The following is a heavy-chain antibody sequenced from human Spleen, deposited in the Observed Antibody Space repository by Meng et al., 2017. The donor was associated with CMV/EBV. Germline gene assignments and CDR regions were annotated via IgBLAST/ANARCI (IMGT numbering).Heavy chain of an antibody. V-gene: IGHV3-7*01. CDR1: GFTFSNYW. CDR2: IKQDGSEK. D-gene: IGHD2-2*01. J-gene: IGHJ6*02. Sequence: GESLKISCAASGFTFSNYWMTWVRRAPGKGLEWVASIKQDGSEKYFVDSVKGRLTISRDNAKNSLYLQITNLRAEDTAVYYCARDKTYCSATSCSAADRYYYYHGMDVWGQGTTVTVSS. CDR3: ARDKTYCSATSCSAADRYYYYHGMDV.